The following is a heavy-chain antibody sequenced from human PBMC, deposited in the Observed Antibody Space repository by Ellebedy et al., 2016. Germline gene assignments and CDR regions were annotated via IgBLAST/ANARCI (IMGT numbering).Heavy chain of an antibody. Sequence: GESLKISCEASGFTFSSHAMSWVRPAPGKGLEWVSAVVGSGERTFYADSVKGRFTISRDNSKNMLYLQMSSLKGEDSDVYYSAKLGGSGIYYNGFWGQGTLVTVSS. J-gene: IGHJ4*02. D-gene: IGHD3-10*01. CDR1: GFTFSSHA. V-gene: IGHV3-23*01. CDR3: AKLGGSGIYYNGF. CDR2: VVGSGERT.